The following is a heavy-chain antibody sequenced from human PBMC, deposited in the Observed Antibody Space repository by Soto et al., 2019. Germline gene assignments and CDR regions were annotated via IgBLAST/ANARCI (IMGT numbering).Heavy chain of an antibody. CDR3: VLQLWPQGQVDY. J-gene: IGHJ4*02. CDR1: SGTFSSYA. D-gene: IGHD5-18*01. CDR2: IIPIFGTA. Sequence: RXSVKVSCKAPSGTFSSYAISWGRQAPGQGLEWMGGIIPIFGTANYAQKFQGRVTITADESTSTAYMELSSLGSEDTAVYYCVLQLWPQGQVDYWGQGTPVTVYS. V-gene: IGHV1-69*13.